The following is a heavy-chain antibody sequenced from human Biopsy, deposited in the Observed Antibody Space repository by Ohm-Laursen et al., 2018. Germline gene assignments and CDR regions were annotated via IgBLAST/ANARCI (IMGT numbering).Heavy chain of an antibody. V-gene: IGHV3-11*01. CDR1: GFSFSDYH. CDR3: ARDTRWSPYSMDV. D-gene: IGHD4-23*01. J-gene: IGHJ6*02. CDR2: ISGGGTI. Sequence: SLRLSCAASGFSFSDYHMRWIRQAPGRGLEWVSYISGGGTIYYGDSMKGRVTISRDNAKNSLYLQMHSLRAEDTAAYYCARDTRWSPYSMDVWGHGTMVTVSS.